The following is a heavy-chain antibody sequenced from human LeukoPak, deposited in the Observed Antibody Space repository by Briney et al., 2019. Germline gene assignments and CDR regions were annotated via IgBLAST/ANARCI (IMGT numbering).Heavy chain of an antibody. CDR2: IYYSGST. V-gene: IGHV4-59*01. J-gene: IGHJ6*02. CDR3: ARFMMTTVTQYYYYYGMDV. Sequence: SETLSLTCTVSGGSISSYYWSWIRQPPGKGLEWIGYIYYSGSTNYNPSLKSRVTISVDTSKNQFPLKLSSVTAADTAVYYCARFMMTTVTQYYYYYGMDVWGQGTTVTVSS. D-gene: IGHD4-11*01. CDR1: GGSISSYY.